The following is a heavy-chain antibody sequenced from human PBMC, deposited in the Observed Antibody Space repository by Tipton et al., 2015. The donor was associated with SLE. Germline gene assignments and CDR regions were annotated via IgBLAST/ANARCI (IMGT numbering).Heavy chain of an antibody. CDR1: GGFISGYY. J-gene: IGHJ5*02. Sequence: TLSLTCSVSGGFISGYYWAWIRQPPGKGLEWIGYTHYSGSSSYNLSLKSRVILSVDTSKNQFSLKLNSITAADTAVYYCARGPTPVDPWGQGTLVIVSS. V-gene: IGHV4-59*12. CDR3: ARGPTPVDP. CDR2: THYSGSS.